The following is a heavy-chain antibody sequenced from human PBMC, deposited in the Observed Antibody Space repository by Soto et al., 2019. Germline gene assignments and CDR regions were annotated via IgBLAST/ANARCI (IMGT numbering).Heavy chain of an antibody. D-gene: IGHD3-10*01. V-gene: IGHV3-30*18. Sequence: GGSLRLSCAASGFTFSGYGMHWVRQAPGKGLEWVAVTSYDGSHKYYADSVKGRFTISRDNPKKTVYLQMNNLRPEDTAVYYCAKDRGFGELTYYPYGLDVWGQGTTGTVSS. CDR3: AKDRGFGELTYYPYGLDV. CDR2: TSYDGSHK. J-gene: IGHJ6*02. CDR1: GFTFSGYG.